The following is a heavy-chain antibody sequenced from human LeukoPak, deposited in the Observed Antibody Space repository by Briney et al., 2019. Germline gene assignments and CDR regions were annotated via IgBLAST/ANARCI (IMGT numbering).Heavy chain of an antibody. J-gene: IGHJ5*02. Sequence: GGSLRLSCTPSGFRFGDYAMTWVRQAPGKGLEWVGLIRSEVYGGTTEYGASVKGRFTISRDDSKSIAYLQMNSLKTEGTAVYYCTTNGGSGYLDLWGQGTLVTVSS. D-gene: IGHD3-22*01. V-gene: IGHV3-49*04. CDR3: TTNGGSGYLDL. CDR1: GFRFGDYA. CDR2: IRSEVYGGTT.